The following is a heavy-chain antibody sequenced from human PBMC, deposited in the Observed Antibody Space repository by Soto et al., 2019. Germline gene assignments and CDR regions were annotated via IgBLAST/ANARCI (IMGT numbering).Heavy chain of an antibody. V-gene: IGHV4-39*01. CDR2: IYYSGST. CDR1: GGSISSSSYY. D-gene: IGHD3-22*01. J-gene: IGHJ5*02. Sequence: SETLSLTCTVSGGSISSSSYYWGWIRQPPGKGLEWIGSIYYSGSTYYNPSLKSRVTISVDTSKNQFSLKLSSVTAADTAVYYCARHEAYYYDGSGPRGWFDPWGQGTLVTVSS. CDR3: ARHEAYYYDGSGPRGWFDP.